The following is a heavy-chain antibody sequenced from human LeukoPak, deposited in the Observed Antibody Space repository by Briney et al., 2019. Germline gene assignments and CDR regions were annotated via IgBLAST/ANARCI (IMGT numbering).Heavy chain of an antibody. D-gene: IGHD3-22*01. CDR2: INPKSGGT. V-gene: IGHV1-2*02. J-gene: IGHJ4*02. Sequence: ASVKVSCKASGHTFTGYYIHWVRQAPGQGLEWMGWINPKSGGTNYGQKFQGRVTMTSDTSISTAYMELSSLRSDDTAVYYCALEYYYDSGGYYFDSWGQGTLVTVSS. CDR1: GHTFTGYY. CDR3: ALEYYYDSGGYYFDS.